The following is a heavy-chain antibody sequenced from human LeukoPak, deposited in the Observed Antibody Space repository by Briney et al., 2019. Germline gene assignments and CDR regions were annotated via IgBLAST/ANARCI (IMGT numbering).Heavy chain of an antibody. J-gene: IGHJ4*02. D-gene: IGHD6-19*01. CDR1: GGSFSGYY. CDR3: ARDLFGYSSGWIFDY. V-gene: IGHV4-34*01. Sequence: SETLSLTSAVYGGSFSGYYWSWIRQPPGKGLEWIGEINHSGSTNYNPSLKSRVTISVDTSKNQFSLRLSSVTAADTAVYYCARDLFGYSSGWIFDYWGQGALVTVSS. CDR2: INHSGST.